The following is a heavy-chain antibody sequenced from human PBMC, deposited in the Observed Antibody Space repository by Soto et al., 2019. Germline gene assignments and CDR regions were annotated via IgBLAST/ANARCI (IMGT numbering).Heavy chain of an antibody. CDR3: ARGQEAIVATH. Sequence: PSETLSLTCTVSGGSISSGGYYWSWIRQPPGKGLEWIGEIKDGGNTNYSPSLKSRVTISADTSKNQFSLRLNSVTAADTAVYYCARGQEAIVATHWDRGALVTVSS. CDR1: GGSISSGGYY. CDR2: IKDGGNT. J-gene: IGHJ4*02. D-gene: IGHD5-12*01. V-gene: IGHV4-61*08.